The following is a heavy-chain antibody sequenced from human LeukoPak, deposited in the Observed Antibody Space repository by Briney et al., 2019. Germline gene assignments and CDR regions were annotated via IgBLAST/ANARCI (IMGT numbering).Heavy chain of an antibody. J-gene: IGHJ4*02. CDR2: IIPIFGTA. V-gene: IGHV1-69*13. D-gene: IGHD2-2*01. CDR3: ARDSVSYCSSTSCYLGFDY. CDR1: GYTFTSYD. Sequence: SVKVSCKASGYTFTSYDINWVRQAPGQGLEWMGGIIPIFGTANYAQKFQGRVTITADESTSTAYMELSSLRSEDTAVYYCARDSVSYCSSTSCYLGFDYWGQGTLVTVSS.